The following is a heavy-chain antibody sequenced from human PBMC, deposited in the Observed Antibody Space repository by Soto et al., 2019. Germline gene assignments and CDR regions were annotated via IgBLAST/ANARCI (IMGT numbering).Heavy chain of an antibody. V-gene: IGHV4-59*01. D-gene: IGHD3-10*01. CDR2: IYYSGST. J-gene: IGHJ2*01. Sequence: QVQLQESGPGLVKPSETLSLTCTVSGGSISSYYWSWIRQPPGKGLEWIGYIYYSGSTTYNPSLKSRVTISVDTSKNQFSLKLSSVTAADTAVYYCARGFGDFDLWGRGTLVTVSS. CDR1: GGSISSYY. CDR3: ARGFGDFDL.